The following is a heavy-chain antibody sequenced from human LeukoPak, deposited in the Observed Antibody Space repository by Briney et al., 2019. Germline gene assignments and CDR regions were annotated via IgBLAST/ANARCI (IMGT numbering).Heavy chain of an antibody. V-gene: IGHV3-23*01. Sequence: PGGSLRLTCAASGFTFSNAWMSWVRQAPGKGLEWVSTISGSGAYTYYADSVKGRFTISRDNSKNTLYLQMNSLRAEDTAVYYCAKYFDSGSYYKLPHWGQGTLVTVSS. J-gene: IGHJ1*01. D-gene: IGHD3-10*01. CDR2: ISGSGAYT. CDR1: GFTFSNAW. CDR3: AKYFDSGSYYKLPH.